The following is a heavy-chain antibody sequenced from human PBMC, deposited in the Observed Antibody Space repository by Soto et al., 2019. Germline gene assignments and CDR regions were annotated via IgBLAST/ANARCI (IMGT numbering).Heavy chain of an antibody. CDR2: ISGYNGNT. CDR3: ARDPGFGFGYSYALAMDV. D-gene: IGHD5-18*01. Sequence: AAVKFSCKASGYTFSNYGISWVRQDPGQGLEWMGWISGYNGNTHYEEKVQDRIKMTTDTSTSTTYLELRSLRSDDTAVYFCARDPGFGFGYSYALAMDVWGQGTTVTVSS. CDR1: GYTFSNYG. J-gene: IGHJ6*02. V-gene: IGHV1-18*01.